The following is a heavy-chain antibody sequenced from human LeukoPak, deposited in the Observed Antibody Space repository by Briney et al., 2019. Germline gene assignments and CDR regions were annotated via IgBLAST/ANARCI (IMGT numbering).Heavy chain of an antibody. CDR2: ISSSSSYI. J-gene: IGHJ5*02. CDR3: VRAYHPGGWFDP. CDR1: GFTFSSYS. V-gene: IGHV3-21*01. Sequence: KPGGSLRLSCAASGFTFSSYSMNWVRQAPGKGLEWVSSISSSSSYIYYAGSLKGRFTISRDNAKDSLYLQMNSLTAEDTAMYYCVRAYHPGGWFDPWGQGTLVTVSS. D-gene: IGHD2-21*01.